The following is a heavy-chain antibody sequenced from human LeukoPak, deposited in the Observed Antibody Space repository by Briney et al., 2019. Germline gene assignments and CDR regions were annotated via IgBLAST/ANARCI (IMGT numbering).Heavy chain of an antibody. J-gene: IGHJ4*02. CDR2: INPNSGGT. V-gene: IGHV1-2*02. Sequence: GASVKVSCKASGYTFTGYYMHWVRQAPGQGLEWMGWINPNSGGTNYAQKFQGRVTKTRDTSISTAYMELSRLRSDDTAVYYCARGLAVAARSNFDYWGQGTLVTVSS. D-gene: IGHD6-6*01. CDR3: ARGLAVAARSNFDY. CDR1: GYTFTGYY.